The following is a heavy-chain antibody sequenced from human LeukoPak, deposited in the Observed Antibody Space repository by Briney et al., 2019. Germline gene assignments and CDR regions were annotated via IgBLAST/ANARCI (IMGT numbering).Heavy chain of an antibody. CDR1: GGSISSGSYY. J-gene: IGHJ5*02. V-gene: IGHV4-61*02. CDR3: ARVADTAMVPPAGWFDP. D-gene: IGHD5-18*01. Sequence: SQTLSLTCTVSGGSISSGSYYWSWIRQPAGKGLEWIGRIYTSGSTNYNPSLKSRVTISVDTSKNQFSLKLSSVTAADTAVYYCARVADTAMVPPAGWFDPWGQGTLVTVSS. CDR2: IYTSGST.